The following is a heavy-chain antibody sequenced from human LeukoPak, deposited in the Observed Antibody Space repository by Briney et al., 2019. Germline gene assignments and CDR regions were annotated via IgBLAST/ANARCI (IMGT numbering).Heavy chain of an antibody. D-gene: IGHD4-17*01. CDR3: ARHDYGRIAFDI. Sequence: KVSCKVSGYTLTELSMHWVRQAPGKGLEWVGRIRSKLNKYATAYGESMKGRVTVSRDDSENTAFLQMNSLKSEDTAVYYCARHDYGRIAFDIWGRGTVVTVSS. J-gene: IGHJ3*02. CDR2: IRSKLNKYAT. CDR1: GYTLTELS. V-gene: IGHV3-73*01.